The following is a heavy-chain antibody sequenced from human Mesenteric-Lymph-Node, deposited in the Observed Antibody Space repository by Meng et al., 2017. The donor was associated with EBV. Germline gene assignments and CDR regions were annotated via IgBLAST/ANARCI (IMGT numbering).Heavy chain of an antibody. CDR3: ARALYSGYDYFD. J-gene: IGHJ1*01. D-gene: IGHD5-12*01. CDR1: GGSISSGDYY. Sequence: GPVVGSGPGLEKPSQTLSLTCAASGGSISSGDYYWSRIRQPPGKGLERIRYIYYSESTYYNSSLKSRVTILVDTSKNQFSLNLKSVTAADTAVYYCARALYSGYDYFDWGQGTLVTVSS. V-gene: IGHV4-30-4*01. CDR2: IYYSEST.